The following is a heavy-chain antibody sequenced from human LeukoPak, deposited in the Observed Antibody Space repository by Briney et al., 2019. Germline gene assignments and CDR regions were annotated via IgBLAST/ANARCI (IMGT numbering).Heavy chain of an antibody. V-gene: IGHV3-7*01. J-gene: IGHJ4*02. CDR2: IKQDGSEK. D-gene: IGHD5-18*01. CDR3: AKLVGSKGNSYDD. Sequence: GGSLRLSCAASGFTFSSYWMSWVRQAPGKGLEWVANIKQDGSEKYYVDSVKGRFTISRDNAKNSLSLQMNSLRAEDTAVYYCAKLVGSKGNSYDDWGQGTLVTVSS. CDR1: GFTFSSYW.